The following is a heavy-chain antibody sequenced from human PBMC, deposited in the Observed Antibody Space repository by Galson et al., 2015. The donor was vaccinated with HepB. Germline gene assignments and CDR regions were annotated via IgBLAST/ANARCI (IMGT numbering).Heavy chain of an antibody. CDR3: AGTDFALTGSWYCSGGSCPRADYYYYGMDV. V-gene: IGHV1-69*13. Sequence: SVKVSCKASGGIFSSYAISWVRQAPGQGLEWMGGIIPIFGTANYAQKFQGRVTITADESASTAYMELSSLRSEDTAVYYCAGTDFALTGSWYCSGGSCPRADYYYYGMDVWGQGTTVTVSS. J-gene: IGHJ6*02. CDR1: GGIFSSYA. CDR2: IIPIFGTA. D-gene: IGHD2-15*01.